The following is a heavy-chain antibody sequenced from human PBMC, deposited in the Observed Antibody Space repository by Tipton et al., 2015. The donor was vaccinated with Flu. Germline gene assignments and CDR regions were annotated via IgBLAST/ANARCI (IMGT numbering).Heavy chain of an antibody. CDR1: GASIVSINW. D-gene: IGHD1-26*01. CDR2: VFRSGAT. V-gene: IGHV4-4*02. Sequence: TLSLTCAVSGASIVSINWWTWVRQPPGKGLEWIGEVFRSGATNYTPSLKSRVTISADRSKNQFSLKLNSVTAADTAVYYCATRVGAIPYWGQGTLVTVSS. CDR3: ATRVGAIPY. J-gene: IGHJ4*02.